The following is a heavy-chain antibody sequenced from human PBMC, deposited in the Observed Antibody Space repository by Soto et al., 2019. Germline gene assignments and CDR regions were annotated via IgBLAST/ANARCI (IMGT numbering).Heavy chain of an antibody. CDR3: VKRSLLGAPT. D-gene: IGHD3-16*01. CDR2: IDNGGNT. Sequence: SETLSLTCTVSGRTFSINADFWYLAWIRQPPGKGLEWIGSIDNGGNTYYNPPLKSRVIISADTSKNQFSLSLNSVTAADTAVYYCVKRSLLGAPTWGQVIMVTVSS. J-gene: IGHJ4*02. CDR1: GRTFSINADF. V-gene: IGHV4-39*01.